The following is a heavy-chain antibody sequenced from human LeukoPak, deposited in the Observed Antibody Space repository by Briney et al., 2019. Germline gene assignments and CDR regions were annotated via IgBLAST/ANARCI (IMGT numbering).Heavy chain of an antibody. CDR1: GFTFSSYS. CDR2: ISSSSSYI. D-gene: IGHD6-13*01. CDR3: AKDLRPGYSSSWYANYFDY. Sequence: MAGGSLGLSCAASGFTFSSYSMNWVRQAPGKGLEWVSSISSSSSYIYYADSVKGRFTISRDNAKNSLYLQMNSLRAEDTAVYYCAKDLRPGYSSSWYANYFDYWGQGTLVTVSS. V-gene: IGHV3-21*04. J-gene: IGHJ4*02.